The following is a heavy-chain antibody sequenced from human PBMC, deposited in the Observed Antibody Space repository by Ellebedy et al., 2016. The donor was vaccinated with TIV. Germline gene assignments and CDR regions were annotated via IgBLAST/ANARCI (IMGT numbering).Heavy chain of an antibody. D-gene: IGHD4-17*01. CDR1: GFTFSSYS. CDR3: ARKVPAPTTVPPNWYFDL. V-gene: IGHV3-48*01. J-gene: IGHJ2*01. Sequence: PGGSLRLSCAASGFTFSSYSMNWVRQAPGKGLEWVSYVSSSKGTIYYADSVRGRFTISRDNAKNSLYLQMNSLRAEDTALYYCARKVPAPTTVPPNWYFDLWGRGTLVTVSS. CDR2: VSSSKGTI.